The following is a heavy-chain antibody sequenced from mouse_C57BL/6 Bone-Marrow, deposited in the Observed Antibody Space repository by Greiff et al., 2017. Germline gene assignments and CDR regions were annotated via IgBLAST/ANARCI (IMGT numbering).Heavy chain of an antibody. J-gene: IGHJ2*01. V-gene: IGHV1-4*01. Sequence: VKLMESGAELARPGASVKMSCKASGYTFTSYTMHWVKQRPGQGLEWIGYINPSSGYTKYNQKFKDKATLTADKSSSTAYMQLSSLTSEDSAVYYCARREYGSSYGYFDYWGQGTTLTVSS. CDR2: INPSSGYT. CDR1: GYTFTSYT. CDR3: ARREYGSSYGYFDY. D-gene: IGHD1-1*01.